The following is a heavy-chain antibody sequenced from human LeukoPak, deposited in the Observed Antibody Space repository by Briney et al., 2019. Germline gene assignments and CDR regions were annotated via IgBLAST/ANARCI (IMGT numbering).Heavy chain of an antibody. J-gene: IGHJ4*02. Sequence: SETLSLTCTVSGGSISSSSDYWGWIRQPPGKGLEWIGSIYYSGSTYYNPSLKSRVTISVDTSKNQFSLKLSSVTAADTAVYYCARESADGDGNYWGQGTLVTVSS. V-gene: IGHV4-39*02. CDR1: GGSISSSSDY. D-gene: IGHD4-17*01. CDR2: IYYSGST. CDR3: ARESADGDGNY.